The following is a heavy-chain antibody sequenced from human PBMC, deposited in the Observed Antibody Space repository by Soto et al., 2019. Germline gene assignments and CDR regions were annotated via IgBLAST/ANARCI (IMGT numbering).Heavy chain of an antibody. CDR2: ISGSGGST. CDR1: GFTFSSYA. V-gene: IGHV3-23*01. D-gene: IGHD6-19*01. Sequence: GGSLRLSCAASGFTFSSYAMSWFRQAPGKGLEWVSAISGSGGSTYYADSVKGRFTISRDNSKNTLYLQMNSLRAEDTAVYYCAKTRPKIAVAGYDVDYWGQGTLVTVSS. CDR3: AKTRPKIAVAGYDVDY. J-gene: IGHJ4*02.